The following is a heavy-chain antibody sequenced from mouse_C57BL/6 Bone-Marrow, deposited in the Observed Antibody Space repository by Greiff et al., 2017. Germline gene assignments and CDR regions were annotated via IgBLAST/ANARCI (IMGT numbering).Heavy chain of an antibody. V-gene: IGHV14-4*01. CDR3: LYYDYEAWFAY. CDR1: GFNIKDDY. J-gene: IGHJ3*01. Sequence: VHVKQSGAELVRPGASVKLSCTASGFNIKDDYMHWVKQSPEQGLEWIGWIGPENGDTEYASKFQGKATIPADTSSNTSYLQLSSLTSADTAVYYCLYYDYEAWFAYWGQGTLVTVSA. CDR2: IGPENGDT. D-gene: IGHD2-4*01.